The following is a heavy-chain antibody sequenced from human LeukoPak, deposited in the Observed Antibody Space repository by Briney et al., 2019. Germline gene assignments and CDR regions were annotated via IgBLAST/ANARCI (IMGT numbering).Heavy chain of an antibody. Sequence: SETLSLTCTVSGGSISSYYWSWIRQPPGKGLEWIGYIYYSGSTNYNPSLKSRVTISVDTSKNQFSLKVSSATAADTAVYYCARDVRYYYDSSGYYGVDYWGQGTLVTVSS. CDR3: ARDVRYYYDSSGYYGVDY. CDR2: IYYSGST. D-gene: IGHD3-22*01. V-gene: IGHV4-59*01. J-gene: IGHJ4*02. CDR1: GGSISSYY.